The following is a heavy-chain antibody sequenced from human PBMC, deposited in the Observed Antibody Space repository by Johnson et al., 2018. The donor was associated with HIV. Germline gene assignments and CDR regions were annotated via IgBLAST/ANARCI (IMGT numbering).Heavy chain of an antibody. Sequence: VQLVESGGGLVQPGRSLRLYCAASGFTFDDYAMHWVRQAPGKGLEWVSGISWNSGSIGYADSVKGRFTISRDNAKNSLYLQMNSLRAEDTALYYCAREGRTGPDTFDIWGQGTMLTVSS. V-gene: IGHV3-9*01. CDR1: GFTFDDYA. J-gene: IGHJ3*02. CDR3: AREGRTGPDTFDI. CDR2: ISWNSGSI.